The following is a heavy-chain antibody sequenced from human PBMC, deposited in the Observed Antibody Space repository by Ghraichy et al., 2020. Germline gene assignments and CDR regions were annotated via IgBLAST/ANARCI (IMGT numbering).Heavy chain of an antibody. J-gene: IGHJ4*02. Sequence: GESLNISCAASGFTFSNYWMTWVRQAPGKGLEWVANIKQDGSEKYYVDSVKGRFTISRDNAKNSLNLQMNSLRAEDTALYYCARRRCTSTSCFFDYWGQGTLVTVSS. D-gene: IGHD2-2*01. CDR3: ARRRCTSTSCFFDY. V-gene: IGHV3-7*01. CDR2: IKQDGSEK. CDR1: GFTFSNYW.